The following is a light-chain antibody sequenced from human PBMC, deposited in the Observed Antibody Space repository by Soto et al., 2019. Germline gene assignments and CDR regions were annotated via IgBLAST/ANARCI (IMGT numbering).Light chain of an antibody. CDR1: QRVSSY. CDR3: QQRSNWPPYT. V-gene: IGKV3-11*01. CDR2: DAS. J-gene: IGKJ2*01. Sequence: EIGLTQSPATLSLSPGERAPLSCRASQRVSSYLAWYQQKPGQAPRLLIYDASNRATGIPARFSGSGSGTDFTLTISSLEPEDFAVYYCQQRSNWPPYTFGQGTKLEIK.